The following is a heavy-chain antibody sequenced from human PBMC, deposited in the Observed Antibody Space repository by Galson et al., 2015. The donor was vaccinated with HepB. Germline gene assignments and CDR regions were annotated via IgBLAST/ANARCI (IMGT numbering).Heavy chain of an antibody. CDR3: ARDTGRTIFGVVITHDAFDI. CDR1: GFTFSSYG. Sequence: SLRLSCAASGFTFSSYGMHWVRQAPGKGLEWVAVIWYDGSNKYYADSVKGRFTISRDSSKNTLYLQMNSLRAEDTAVYYCARDTGRTIFGVVITHDAFDIWGQGTMVTVSS. V-gene: IGHV3-33*01. CDR2: IWYDGSNK. J-gene: IGHJ3*02. D-gene: IGHD3-3*01.